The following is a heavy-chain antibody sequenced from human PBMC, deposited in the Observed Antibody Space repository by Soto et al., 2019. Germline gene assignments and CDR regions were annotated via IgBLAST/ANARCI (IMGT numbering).Heavy chain of an antibody. Sequence: SETLSLTCTVSGGSIGSYYWSWIRQPPGKGLEWIGYIYYSGSTNYNPALKSRVTISVDTSKNQFSLKLSSVTAADTAVYYCARDLRAAGGIFISPNWFDPWGQGTLVPVPS. D-gene: IGHD6-13*01. CDR2: IYYSGST. V-gene: IGHV4-59*01. CDR1: GGSIGSYY. CDR3: ARDLRAAGGIFISPNWFDP. J-gene: IGHJ5*02.